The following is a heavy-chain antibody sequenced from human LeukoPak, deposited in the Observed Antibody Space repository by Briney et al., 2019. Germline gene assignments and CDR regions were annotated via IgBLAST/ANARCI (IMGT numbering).Heavy chain of an antibody. CDR3: AELGITVIGGV. Sequence: GGSLRLSCAASGFTFDDYGMSWVRQAPGKGLEWVSFIASDGTIYYADSVKGRFTLSRDNAKNSLYLQMNSLRAEDTAVYYCAELGITVIGGVWGKGTTVTISS. CDR1: GFTFDDYG. CDR2: IASDGTI. D-gene: IGHD3-10*02. V-gene: IGHV3-69-1*02. J-gene: IGHJ6*04.